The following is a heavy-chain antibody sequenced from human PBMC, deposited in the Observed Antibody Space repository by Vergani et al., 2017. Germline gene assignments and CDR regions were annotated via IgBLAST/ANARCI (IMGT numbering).Heavy chain of an antibody. CDR3: AKANPRNSGYDYLYYYPAMDV. CDR1: GFTFNHYA. Sequence: EVQLLESGGDLVQPGGSLRLSCAASGFTFNHYAMNWVRQAPGKGLEWVSGISGSGGSTYHAGSVKGRFTISRDSSKNTLYPQMNSLSAGDTAVYYCAKANPRNSGYDYLYYYPAMDVWGQGTTVTVSS. J-gene: IGHJ6*02. D-gene: IGHD5-12*01. V-gene: IGHV3-23*01. CDR2: ISGSGGST.